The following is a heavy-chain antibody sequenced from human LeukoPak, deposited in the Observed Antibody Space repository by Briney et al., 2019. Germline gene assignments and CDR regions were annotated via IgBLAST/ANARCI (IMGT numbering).Heavy chain of an antibody. J-gene: IGHJ4*02. CDR2: FDPEDGET. CDR1: VYTLTDLS. V-gene: IGHV1-24*01. CDR3: ATGHSSGWYYFYC. Sequence: ASVKVSCKVSVYTLTDLSMHWVRQAPGKGLEWMGGFDPEDGETIYAQKFQGRVTMTEDTSTDTAYMELSSLRSEDTAVYYCATGHSSGWYYFYCWGQGTLVSVSS. D-gene: IGHD6-19*01.